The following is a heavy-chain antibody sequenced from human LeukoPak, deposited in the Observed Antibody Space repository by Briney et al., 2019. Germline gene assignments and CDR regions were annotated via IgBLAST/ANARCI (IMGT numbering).Heavy chain of an antibody. J-gene: IGHJ4*02. D-gene: IGHD6-6*01. V-gene: IGHV4-31*03. Sequence: PSETLSLTCTVSGGSISSGGYYWSWIRQHPGKGLEWIGYIYYSGSTYYNPSLKSRVTISVDTSKNQFSLKLSSVTAADTAVYYCARAALFDGQLRRVFDYWGQGTLVTVSS. CDR2: IYYSGST. CDR3: ARAALFDGQLRRVFDY. CDR1: GGSISSGGYY.